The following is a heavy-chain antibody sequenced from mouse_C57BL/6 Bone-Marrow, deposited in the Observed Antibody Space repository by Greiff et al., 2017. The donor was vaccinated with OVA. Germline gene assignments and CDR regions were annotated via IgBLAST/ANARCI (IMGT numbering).Heavy chain of an antibody. V-gene: IGHV1-50*01. CDR1: GYTFTSYW. CDR3: AKGRDYYGSSYGFDY. Sequence: QVQLQQPGAELVKPGASVKLSCKASGYTFTSYWMQWVKQRPGQGLEWIGEIDPSDSYTNYNQKFKGKATLTVDTTSSTAYMQSSSLTSEDSAFYYGAKGRDYYGSSYGFDYWGQGTTLTVSS. D-gene: IGHD1-1*01. CDR2: IDPSDSYT. J-gene: IGHJ2*01.